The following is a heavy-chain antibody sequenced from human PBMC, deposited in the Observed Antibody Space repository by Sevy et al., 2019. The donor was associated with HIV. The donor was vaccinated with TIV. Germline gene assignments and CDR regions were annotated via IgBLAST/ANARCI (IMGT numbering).Heavy chain of an antibody. D-gene: IGHD3-10*01. J-gene: IGHJ4*02. Sequence: GSLRLSCAASGFTFTNYAMNWVRQAPGKGLEWVSGISDSGDTTHHAESVKGRFTISRDNSKNTVSLQMSSLRAEDTALYYCAKLPSTVMFREKGYWGQGTRVTVSS. V-gene: IGHV3-23*01. CDR1: GFTFTNYA. CDR3: AKLPSTVMFREKGY. CDR2: ISDSGDTT.